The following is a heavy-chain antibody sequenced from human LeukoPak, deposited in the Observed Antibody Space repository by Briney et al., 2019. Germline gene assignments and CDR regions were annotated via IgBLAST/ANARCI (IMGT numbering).Heavy chain of an antibody. CDR3: ARDNSVEDTAWWFDP. D-gene: IGHD4-23*01. V-gene: IGHV1-46*01. CDR1: GYTFTSYY. CDR2: INPSGVST. Sequence: ALVKVSCKASGYTFTSYYMHWVRQAPGQGLEWMGIINPSGVSTSYAQKFQGRVTMTRDMSTSTDYMELSSLRSEDTAVYYCARDNSVEDTAWWFDPWGQGTLVTVSS. J-gene: IGHJ5*02.